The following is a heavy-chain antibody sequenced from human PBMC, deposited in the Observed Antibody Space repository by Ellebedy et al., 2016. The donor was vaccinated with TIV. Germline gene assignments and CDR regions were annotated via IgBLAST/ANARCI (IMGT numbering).Heavy chain of an antibody. Sequence: PGGSLRLSCKASGYTFSSHWISWVRLMPGKGLEWMGRIDPTDSYTNSGPSFQGHVNISVDKSTGTFYMQWSSLKASDTAIYFCARHGGVGDAYNLRGHHYSGLAVWGQGTAVTVSS. J-gene: IGHJ6*02. D-gene: IGHD5-24*01. CDR1: GYTFSSHW. CDR2: IDPTDSYT. CDR3: ARHGGVGDAYNLRGHHYSGLAV. V-gene: IGHV5-10-1*01.